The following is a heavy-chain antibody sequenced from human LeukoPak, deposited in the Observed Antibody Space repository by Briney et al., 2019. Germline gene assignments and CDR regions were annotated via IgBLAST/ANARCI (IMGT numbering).Heavy chain of an antibody. Sequence: ASVKVSCKASGYTFTGYYMHWVRQAPGQGLDWMGWINPNCGGTNYAQKFQGRVTTTRDTSISTAYMEMSRLRSDDTAVYYCAREQIVVPAAMQDWGQGTLVTVSS. J-gene: IGHJ4*02. CDR1: GYTFTGYY. D-gene: IGHD2-2*01. CDR3: AREQIVVPAAMQD. V-gene: IGHV1-2*02. CDR2: INPNCGGT.